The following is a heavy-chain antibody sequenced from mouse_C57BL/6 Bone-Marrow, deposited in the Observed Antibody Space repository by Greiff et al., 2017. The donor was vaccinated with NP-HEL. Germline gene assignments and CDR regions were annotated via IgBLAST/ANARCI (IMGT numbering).Heavy chain of an antibody. J-gene: IGHJ4*01. CDR1: GYTFTDYE. CDR2: IDPETGGT. D-gene: IGHD1-2*01. Sequence: QVHVKQSGAELVRPGASVTLSCKASGYTFTDYEMHWVKQTPVHGLEWIGAIDPETGGTAYNQKFKGKAILTADKSSSTAYMELRSLTSEDSAVYYCTPLLRRNYYAMDYWGQGTSVTVSS. V-gene: IGHV1-15*01. CDR3: TPLLRRNYYAMDY.